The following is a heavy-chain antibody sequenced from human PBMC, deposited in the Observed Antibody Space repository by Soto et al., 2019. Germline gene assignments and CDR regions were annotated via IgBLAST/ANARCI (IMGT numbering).Heavy chain of an antibody. V-gene: IGHV1-18*01. Sequence: ASVKVSCKASGYTFTSYGISWVRQAPGQGLEWMGWISAYNGNTNYAQKLQGRVTMTTDTSTSTAYMELRSLRSDDTAVYYCARDLLVVGATEGMDVWGQGTTVTVSS. J-gene: IGHJ6*02. CDR3: ARDLLVVGATEGMDV. CDR2: ISAYNGNT. D-gene: IGHD1-26*01. CDR1: GYTFTSYG.